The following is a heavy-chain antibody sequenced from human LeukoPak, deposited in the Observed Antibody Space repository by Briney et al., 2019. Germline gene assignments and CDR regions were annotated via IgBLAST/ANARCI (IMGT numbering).Heavy chain of an antibody. D-gene: IGHD6-19*01. Sequence: PVGSLRLSCAASGFTFSSNAMSWVRRAPGKGLEWGSGISDAGDFTRTADSVKGRFTISRDNSKNTLYLQMDSLRAEDTAVYYCAKAARWSGGWQYCFDYWGQGILVPVSS. J-gene: IGHJ4*02. CDR2: ISDAGDFT. CDR1: GFTFSSNA. CDR3: AKAARWSGGWQYCFDY. V-gene: IGHV3-23*01.